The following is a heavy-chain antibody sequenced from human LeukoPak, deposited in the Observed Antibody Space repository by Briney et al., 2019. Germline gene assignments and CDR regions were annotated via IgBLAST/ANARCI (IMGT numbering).Heavy chain of an antibody. Sequence: GRSLRLSCAASGFTFSSYAMHWVRQAPGKGLEWVAVISYDGSNKYYADSVKGRFTISRDNSKNTLYLQMNSLRAEDTAVYYCASPRALSGSYYYYMDVWGKGTTVTVSS. J-gene: IGHJ6*03. CDR1: GFTFSSYA. CDR3: ASPRALSGSYYYYMDV. CDR2: ISYDGSNK. D-gene: IGHD3-10*01. V-gene: IGHV3-30-3*01.